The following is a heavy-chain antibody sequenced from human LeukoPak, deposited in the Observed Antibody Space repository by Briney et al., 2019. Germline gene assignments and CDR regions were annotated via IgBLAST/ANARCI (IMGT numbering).Heavy chain of an antibody. Sequence: SETLSLTCTVSGGSISSSGYYWGWIRQPPGKGLEWIGYISYSGSTNFNPSLKSRVTISVDTSKNQFSLKLSSVTAADTAVYYCAREGTAGTNLNWFDPWGQGTLVTVSS. CDR2: ISYSGST. D-gene: IGHD1-1*01. CDR1: GGSISSSGYY. V-gene: IGHV4-61*08. CDR3: AREGTAGTNLNWFDP. J-gene: IGHJ5*02.